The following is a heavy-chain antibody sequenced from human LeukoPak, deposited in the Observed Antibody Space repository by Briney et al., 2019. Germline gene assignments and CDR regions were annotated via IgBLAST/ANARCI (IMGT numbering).Heavy chain of an antibody. D-gene: IGHD2-15*01. CDR1: GGSISNYY. V-gene: IGHV4-59*01. CDR3: ARHEVIVVVVAAFDY. Sequence: SETLSLTCTVSGGSISNYYWSWIRQPPGKGLEWIGYIYNSGHTNYNPSLKSRVTISEDTSKNQLSLKLSSVTAADTAVYYCARHEVIVVVVAAFDYWGQGTLVTVSS. CDR2: IYNSGHT. J-gene: IGHJ4*02.